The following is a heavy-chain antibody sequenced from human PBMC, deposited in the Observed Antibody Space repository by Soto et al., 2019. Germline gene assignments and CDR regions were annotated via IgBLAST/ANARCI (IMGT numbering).Heavy chain of an antibody. CDR2: VYTTGST. CDR1: GGSINTYY. J-gene: IGHJ5*02. V-gene: IGHV4-4*07. Sequence: PSETLSLTCTVTGGSINTYYWSWIRQSAGKGLEWIGRVYTTGSTNYNPSLKSRVTISVDTSRNQFSLSLRSVTAADTAVYYCARDFKLIFDDFADMRWNFDPWGQGTLVTVSS. D-gene: IGHD3-3*01. CDR3: ARDFKLIFDDFADMRWNFDP.